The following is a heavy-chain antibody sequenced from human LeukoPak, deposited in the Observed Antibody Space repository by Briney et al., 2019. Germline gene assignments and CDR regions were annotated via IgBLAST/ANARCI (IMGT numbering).Heavy chain of an antibody. D-gene: IGHD2-2*01. Sequence: ETLSLTCVVSGGSISSYNWWSWVRQAPGKGLEWVANIKQDGSAKYYVDSVRVRFTIPRDNAKTSLYLQMNSLRAEDTAVYYCVTSEHDYWGQGTLVTVSS. V-gene: IGHV3-7*01. CDR1: GGSISSYNW. CDR2: IKQDGSAK. J-gene: IGHJ4*02. CDR3: VTSEHDY.